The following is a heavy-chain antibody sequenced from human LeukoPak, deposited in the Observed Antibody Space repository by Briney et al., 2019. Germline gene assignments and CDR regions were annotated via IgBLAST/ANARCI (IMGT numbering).Heavy chain of an antibody. CDR3: ASRSRIAVAGREAPDY. CDR1: GGSISSSNW. CDR2: IYHSGST. V-gene: IGHV4-4*02. J-gene: IGHJ4*02. D-gene: IGHD6-19*01. Sequence: PSGTLSLTCAVSGGSISSSNWWSWVRPPPGKGLEWIGEIYHSGSTNYNPSLKSRVTISVDKSKNQFSLKLSSVTAADTAVYYCASRSRIAVAGREAPDYWGQGTLVTVSS.